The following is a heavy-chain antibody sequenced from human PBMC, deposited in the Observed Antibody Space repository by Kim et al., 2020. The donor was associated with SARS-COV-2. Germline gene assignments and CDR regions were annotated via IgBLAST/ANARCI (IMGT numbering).Heavy chain of an antibody. D-gene: IGHD3-10*01. CDR3: AGDGLWFGELLFDY. V-gene: IGHV1-3*01. Sequence: SQKFQGRVTITRDTSASTAYMELSSLGSEDTAVYYCAGDGLWFGELLFDYWGQGTLVTVSS. J-gene: IGHJ4*02.